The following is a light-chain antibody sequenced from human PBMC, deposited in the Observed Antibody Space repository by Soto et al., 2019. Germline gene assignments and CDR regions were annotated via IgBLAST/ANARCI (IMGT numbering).Light chain of an antibody. CDR1: SSDVGGYNY. CDR3: SSYTSSSTPVV. CDR2: DVS. Sequence: QSALTQPASVSGSPGQSITISCTGTSSDVGGYNYVSWYQQHPCKAPKLMIYDVSTRPSGVSNRFSGSKSGNTASLTISGLQAEDDADYYCSSYTSSSTPVVFGGGTKLTVL. J-gene: IGLJ2*01. V-gene: IGLV2-14*01.